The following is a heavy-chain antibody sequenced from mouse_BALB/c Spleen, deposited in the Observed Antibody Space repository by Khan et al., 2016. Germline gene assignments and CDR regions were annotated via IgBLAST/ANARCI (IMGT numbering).Heavy chain of an antibody. J-gene: IGHJ1*01. D-gene: IGHD2-13*01. Sequence: QVQLQQSPPELLRPQSSVKISRNASGYAFGSSRLNWVTQQPLQGPELLGQIYPGDGDTNSTGKFEGKATLTADKSSSTAYMQLSRLTSDDAAVDTSATRADADYSRYLDAWVAATTVTVS. CDR3: ATRADADYSRYLDA. CDR1: GYAFGSSR. CDR2: IYPGDGDT. V-gene: IGHV1-80*01.